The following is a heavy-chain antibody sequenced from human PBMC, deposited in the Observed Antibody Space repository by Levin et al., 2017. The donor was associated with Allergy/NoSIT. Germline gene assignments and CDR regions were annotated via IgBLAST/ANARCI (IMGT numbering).Heavy chain of an antibody. CDR1: GFIVNNHY. CDR3: ARDYFDN. V-gene: IGHV3-53*01. Sequence: GGSLRLSCAASGFIVNNHYMSWVRQAPGKGLEWVSVIYSGGSTYYTDSVMGRFTISRDISKNTLSLQMNSLRAEDTAVYYCARDYFDNWGQGTLVTVSS. J-gene: IGHJ4*02. CDR2: IYSGGST.